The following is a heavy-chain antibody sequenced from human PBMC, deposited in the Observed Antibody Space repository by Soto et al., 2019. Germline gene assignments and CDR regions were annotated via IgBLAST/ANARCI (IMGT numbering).Heavy chain of an antibody. J-gene: IGHJ5*02. D-gene: IGHD4-4*01. V-gene: IGHV1-18*01. CDR3: ARTSVSNYNWFDP. CDR2: ISVDNGNT. Sequence: QGQLVQSGAEVKKPGASVKVSCKASGYTFTDYDISWVRQAPGQGLEWMGWISVDNGNTKYVESLQGRVTMTTDTSTSTAYREVRSLRSDDTAVYYCARTSVSNYNWFDPWGQGTLVAVSS. CDR1: GYTFTDYD.